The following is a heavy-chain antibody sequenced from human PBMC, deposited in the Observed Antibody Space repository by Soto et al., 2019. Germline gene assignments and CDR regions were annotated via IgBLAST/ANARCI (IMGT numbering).Heavy chain of an antibody. CDR2: IWYDGSNK. V-gene: IGHV3-33*01. CDR1: GFTFSSYG. CDR3: ARDEGASGYDSSRTTRYGMDV. D-gene: IGHD5-12*01. J-gene: IGHJ6*02. Sequence: GGSLRLSCAASGFTFSSYGMHWVRQAPGKGLEWVAVIWYDGSNKYYADSVKGRFTISRDNSKNTLYLQMNSLRAEDTAVYYCARDEGASGYDSSRTTRYGMDVWGQGTTVTVSS.